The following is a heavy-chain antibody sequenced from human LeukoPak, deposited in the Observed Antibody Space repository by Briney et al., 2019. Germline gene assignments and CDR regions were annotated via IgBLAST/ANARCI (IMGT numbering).Heavy chain of an antibody. J-gene: IGHJ3*02. CDR1: GGSISSYY. V-gene: IGHV4-4*07. Sequence: KASETLSLTCTVSGGSISSYYWSWIRQPAGKGLEWIGRIYTSGSTNYNPSLKSRVTMSVDTSKNQFSLKLSSVTAADTAVYYCARVAVVRGVIITSYAFDIWGQGTMVTVSS. CDR2: IYTSGST. CDR3: ARVAVVRGVIITSYAFDI. D-gene: IGHD3-10*01.